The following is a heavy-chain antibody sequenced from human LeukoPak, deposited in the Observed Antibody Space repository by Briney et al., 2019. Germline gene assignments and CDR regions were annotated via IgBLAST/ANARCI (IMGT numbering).Heavy chain of an antibody. CDR3: ARGTTVTTRGAFDI. D-gene: IGHD4-17*01. J-gene: IGHJ3*02. V-gene: IGHV4-34*01. Sequence: SETLSLTCAVYGGSFSGYYWSWIRQPPGKGVEWIGEINHSGSTNYNPSLKSRVTISVDTSKNQFSLKLSSVTAADTAVYYCARGTTVTTRGAFDIWGQGTMVTVSS. CDR1: GGSFSGYY. CDR2: INHSGST.